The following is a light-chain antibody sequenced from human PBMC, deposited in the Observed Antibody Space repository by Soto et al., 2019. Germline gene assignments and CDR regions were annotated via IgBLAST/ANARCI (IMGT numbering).Light chain of an antibody. CDR1: QSINSSY. V-gene: IGKV3-20*01. J-gene: IGKJ2*01. Sequence: EIVLTQSPGTLSLSPGESATLSCRASQSINSSYLAWYQQKPGQAPRLLIYGASSRATGIPDRFSGSGSGTDLTLTISRLEPEDFAVNYCQQYGSSPLYTFGQGTKLEIK. CDR2: GAS. CDR3: QQYGSSPLYT.